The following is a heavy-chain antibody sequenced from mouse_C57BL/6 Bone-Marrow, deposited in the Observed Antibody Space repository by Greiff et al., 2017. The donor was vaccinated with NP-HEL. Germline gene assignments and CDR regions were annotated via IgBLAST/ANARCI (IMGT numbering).Heavy chain of an antibody. CDR1: GYTFTDYY. CDR3: ARGRDYFDYDPSAY. J-gene: IGHJ3*01. D-gene: IGHD2-4*01. CDR2: INPYNGGT. V-gene: IGHV1-19*01. Sequence: EVQLQESGPVLVKPGASVKMSCKASGYTFTDYYMNWVKQSHGKSLEWIGVINPYNGGTSYNQKFKGKATLTVDKSSSTAYMELNSLTSEDSAVYYCARGRDYFDYDPSAYWGQGTLVTVSA.